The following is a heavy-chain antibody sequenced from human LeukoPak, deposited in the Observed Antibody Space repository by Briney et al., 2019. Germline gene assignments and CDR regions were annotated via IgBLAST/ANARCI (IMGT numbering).Heavy chain of an antibody. D-gene: IGHD3-10*01. V-gene: IGHV1-18*01. Sequence: ASVKVSCKASGYTFTSYGISWVRQAPGQGLEWMGWISAYNGNTNYAQKLQGRVTMTTDTSTSTAYMELRSLRSDVTAVYYCARSPKELWFGELHDYWGQGTLVTVSS. CDR2: ISAYNGNT. J-gene: IGHJ4*02. CDR1: GYTFTSYG. CDR3: ARSPKELWFGELHDY.